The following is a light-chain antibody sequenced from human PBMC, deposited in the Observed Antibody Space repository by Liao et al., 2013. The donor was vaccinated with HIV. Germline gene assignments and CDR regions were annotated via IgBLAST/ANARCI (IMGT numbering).Light chain of an antibody. CDR1: VLAKKY. J-gene: IGLJ3*02. V-gene: IGLV3-27*01. Sequence: SYELTQPSSVSVSPGQTARITCSGDVLAKKYARWFQQKPGQAPVVVIYKDSERPSGIPERFSGFSSGTTVTLTISGVQAEDEADYYCQSADSSGTCPVFGGGTKLTVL. CDR3: QSADSSGTCPV. CDR2: KDS.